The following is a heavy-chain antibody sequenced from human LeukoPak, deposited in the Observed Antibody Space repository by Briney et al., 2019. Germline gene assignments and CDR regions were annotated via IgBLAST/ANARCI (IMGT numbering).Heavy chain of an antibody. CDR2: IRYDGSNK. Sequence: GGSLRLSCAASGFTFSSYGMHWVRQAPGKGLEWVAFIRYDGSNKYYADSVKGRFTVSRDNSKNTLYLQMNSLRAEDTAVYYCAKDTVKVATIRRVPHYMDVWGKGTTVTIS. CDR1: GFTFSSYG. CDR3: AKDTVKVATIRRVPHYMDV. V-gene: IGHV3-30*02. D-gene: IGHD5-12*01. J-gene: IGHJ6*03.